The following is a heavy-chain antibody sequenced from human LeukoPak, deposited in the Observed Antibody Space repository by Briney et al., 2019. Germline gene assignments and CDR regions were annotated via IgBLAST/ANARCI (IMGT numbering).Heavy chain of an antibody. J-gene: IGHJ4*02. CDR1: GGSISSSSYY. V-gene: IGHV4-39*01. Sequence: PSETLSLTCTVSGGSISSSSYYWGWIRQPPGKGLEWIGSIYYSGSTYYNPSLKSRVTISVDTSKNQFSLKLSSVTAADTAVYYCARHSAYYDFWSGHWGQGTLVTVSS. CDR2: IYYSGST. CDR3: ARHSAYYDFWSGH. D-gene: IGHD3-3*01.